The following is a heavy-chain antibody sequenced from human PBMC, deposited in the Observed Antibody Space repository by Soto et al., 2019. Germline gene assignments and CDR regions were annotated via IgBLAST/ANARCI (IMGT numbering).Heavy chain of an antibody. D-gene: IGHD1-1*01. CDR3: ARGSWDDVSGHYYMDV. CDR1: GDSVSSNSAG. Sequence: QVQLQQSSPGLVKPSQALSLTCDISGDSVSSNSAGWNWIRQTPSRGLEWLGRTYYKSKWYYTYEESVKSRITVSPDTSNNQFSLQLTSVTPEDTAVYYCARGSWDDVSGHYYMDVWDKGTTVTVSS. J-gene: IGHJ6*03. V-gene: IGHV6-1*01. CDR2: TYYKSKWYY.